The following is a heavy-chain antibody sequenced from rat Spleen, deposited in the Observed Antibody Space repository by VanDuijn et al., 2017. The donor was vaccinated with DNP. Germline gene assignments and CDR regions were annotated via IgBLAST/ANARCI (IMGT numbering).Heavy chain of an antibody. Sequence: EVQLQESGPGLVKPSQSLSLTCSVTGYSITSNFWVWIRKFPGNKMEWIGYISYSGSTSYTPSLKSRISITRDTSRNQFFLQLNSVTTEDTATYYCARWNIGTTTLDYWGQGVMVTVSS. CDR2: ISYSGST. J-gene: IGHJ2*01. V-gene: IGHV3-1*01. CDR1: GYSITSNF. D-gene: IGHD1-5*01. CDR3: ARWNIGTTTLDY.